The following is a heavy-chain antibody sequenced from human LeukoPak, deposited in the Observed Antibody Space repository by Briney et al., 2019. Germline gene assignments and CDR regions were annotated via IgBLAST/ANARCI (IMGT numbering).Heavy chain of an antibody. CDR3: ARGAYYHED. V-gene: IGHV3-48*01. J-gene: IGHJ4*02. CDR2: ISNSGSII. Sequence: PGGSLRLSCAASGFTFSSHSMNWVRQAPGKGLEWVSYISNSGSIIYYADSVKGRFTISRDKAKNSLYLQMNSLRAEDTAVYYCARGAYYHEDWGQGSQVTVSS. D-gene: IGHD3-22*01. CDR1: GFTFSSHS.